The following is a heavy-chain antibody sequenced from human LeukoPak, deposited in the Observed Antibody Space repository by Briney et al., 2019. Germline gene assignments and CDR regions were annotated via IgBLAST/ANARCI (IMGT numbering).Heavy chain of an antibody. CDR3: TTVTGMMVYYFDY. J-gene: IGHJ4*02. Sequence: GGSLRPSCAASGFTFSNAWMSWVRQAPGKGLEWVGRIKSKTDGGTTDYAAPVKGRFTISRDDSKNTLYLQMNSLKTEDTAVYYCTTVTGMMVYYFDYWGQGTLVTVSS. CDR2: IKSKTDGGTT. D-gene: IGHD1-20*01. CDR1: GFTFSNAW. V-gene: IGHV3-15*01.